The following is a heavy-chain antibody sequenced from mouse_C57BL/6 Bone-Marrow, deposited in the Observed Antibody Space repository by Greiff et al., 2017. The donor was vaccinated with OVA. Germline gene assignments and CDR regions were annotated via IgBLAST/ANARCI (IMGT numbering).Heavy chain of an antibody. V-gene: IGHV5-17*01. CDR1: GFTFSDYG. Sequence: EVNLVESGGGLVKPGGSLKLSCAASGFTFSDYGMHWVRQAPEKGLEWVAYISSGSSTIYYADTVKGRFSISRDNAKNTLFLQMTSLRSEDTAMYYCARSYYYGSSPGWFAYWGQGTLVTVSA. CDR2: ISSGSSTI. D-gene: IGHD1-1*01. CDR3: ARSYYYGSSPGWFAY. J-gene: IGHJ3*01.